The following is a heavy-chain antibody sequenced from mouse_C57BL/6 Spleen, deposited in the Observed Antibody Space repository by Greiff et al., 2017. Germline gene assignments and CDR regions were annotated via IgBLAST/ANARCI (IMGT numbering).Heavy chain of an antibody. J-gene: IGHJ2*01. D-gene: IGHD1-1*01. CDR2: ISSGSSTI. CDR1: GFTFSDYG. Sequence: EVKLVESGGGLVKPGGSLKLSCAASGFTFSDYGMHWVRQAPEKGLEWVAYISSGSSTIYYADTVKGRITISRANAKNTLFLQVTSLRSEDTAMYYCARCNGSSYRRVFFDYWGQGTTLTVSS. CDR3: ARCNGSSYRRVFFDY. V-gene: IGHV5-17*01.